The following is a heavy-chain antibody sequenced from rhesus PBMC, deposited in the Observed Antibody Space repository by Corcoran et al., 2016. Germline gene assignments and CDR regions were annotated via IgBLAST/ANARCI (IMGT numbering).Heavy chain of an antibody. CDR3: ARSDAVGTAIDC. CDR1: GGSIRVFY. CDR2: IGGTTGST. D-gene: IGHD5-30*01. J-gene: IGHJ4*01. Sequence: VQLQESGPGLVKPSETLSLPCDVSGGSIRVFYWNCIRHPPGKGLEWIGYIGGTTGSTYYNPSLKSQVTISTDTSKNQSSLKLNSLTAADTAVYYCARSDAVGTAIDCWGQGVLVIVSS. V-gene: IGHV4-165*02.